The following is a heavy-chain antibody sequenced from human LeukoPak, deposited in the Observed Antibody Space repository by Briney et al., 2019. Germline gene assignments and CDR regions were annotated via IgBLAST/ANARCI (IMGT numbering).Heavy chain of an antibody. CDR3: ARDRTGYGHLDY. J-gene: IGHJ4*02. CDR1: GGSISSGGYY. V-gene: IGHV4-31*03. Sequence: PSETLSLTCTVSGGSISSGGYYWSWIRQHPGKGLEWIGYIYYSGSTYCNPSLKSRVTISVDTSKNQFSLKLNSVTAADTAVYYCARDRTGYGHLDYWGQGTLVTVSS. D-gene: IGHD5-12*01. CDR2: IYYSGST.